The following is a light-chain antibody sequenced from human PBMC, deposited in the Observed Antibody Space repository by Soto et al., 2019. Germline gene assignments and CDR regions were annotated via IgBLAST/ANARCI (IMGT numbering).Light chain of an antibody. CDR3: SSYTSSNTYV. CDR1: SSDIGAYNY. J-gene: IGLJ1*01. CDR2: EVS. V-gene: IGLV2-14*01. Sequence: QSALTQPASVSGSPGQSITISCTGTSSDIGAYNYVSWYQQHPGKALKLVISEVSNRPSGVSNRFSGSKSGNTASLTISGLQAEDEADYYCSSYTSSNTYVFAAGTKLTVL.